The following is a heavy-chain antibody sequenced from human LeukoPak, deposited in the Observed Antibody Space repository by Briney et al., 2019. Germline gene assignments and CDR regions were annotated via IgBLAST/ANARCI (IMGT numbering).Heavy chain of an antibody. D-gene: IGHD3-16*02. Sequence: QAGGSLRLSCAASGFIFRIYGMHWVRQAPGKGLEWVALISYEGDSTYYADSVKGRFTISRDNSKDMLYLQMNSLRAEDTAVYYCARDLGYDYVWGSYREGDYWGQGTLVTVSS. CDR1: GFIFRIYG. V-gene: IGHV3-30*03. J-gene: IGHJ4*02. CDR3: ARDLGYDYVWGSYREGDY. CDR2: ISYEGDST.